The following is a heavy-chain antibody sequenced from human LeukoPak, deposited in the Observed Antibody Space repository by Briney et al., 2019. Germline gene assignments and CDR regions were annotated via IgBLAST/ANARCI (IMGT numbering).Heavy chain of an antibody. J-gene: IGHJ4*02. CDR2: ISYDGSNK. V-gene: IGHV3-30*18. Sequence: PGRSLRLSCAASGFTFSSYGMHWVRQAPGKGLEWVAVISYDGSNKYYADSVKGRFTISRDNSKNTPYLQMNSLRAEDTAVYYCAKGTFGYFDYWGQGTLVTVSS. CDR1: GFTFSSYG. D-gene: IGHD3-10*01. CDR3: AKGTFGYFDY.